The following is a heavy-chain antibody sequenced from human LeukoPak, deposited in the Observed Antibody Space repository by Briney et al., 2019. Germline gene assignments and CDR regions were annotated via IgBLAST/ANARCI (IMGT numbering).Heavy chain of an antibody. CDR1: GGSITNYY. CDR2: IYYSGST. J-gene: IGHJ3*02. D-gene: IGHD7-27*01. Sequence: SETLSLTCTVSGGSITNYYWTLIRQPPGKGLEYIGYIYYSGSTNYSPSLKSRVTISVDTSKNQFSLKLRSVTAADTAVYYCARSAWGYAFDIWGQGTMVTVSS. V-gene: IGHV4-59*01. CDR3: ARSAWGYAFDI.